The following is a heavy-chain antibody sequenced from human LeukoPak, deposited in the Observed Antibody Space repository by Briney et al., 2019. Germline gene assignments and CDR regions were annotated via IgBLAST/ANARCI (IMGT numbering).Heavy chain of an antibody. J-gene: IGHJ4*02. V-gene: IGHV4-59*01. Sequence: SETLSLTCTVSGGSISSYYWSWIRQPPGKGLEWIGYIYHNENTRSTNSNPSLKSRVTMSIDSSKNQFSLKLSSVTAADSAVYYCASSPLISSGWQGFDYWGQGTLVTVSS. CDR3: ASSPLISSGWQGFDY. D-gene: IGHD6-19*01. CDR1: GGSISSYY. CDR2: IYHNENTRST.